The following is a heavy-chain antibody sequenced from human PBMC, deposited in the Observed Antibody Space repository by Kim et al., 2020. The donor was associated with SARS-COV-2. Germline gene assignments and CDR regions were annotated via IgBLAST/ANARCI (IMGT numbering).Heavy chain of an antibody. CDR3: ARDTGTWFDP. J-gene: IGHJ5*02. CDR2: VYYSGST. Sequence: SETLSLTCTVSGGSISTYHWGWIRQPPGKGLEWIGYVYYSGSTNNNPSLKSRVTISVDTSKNQFSLKLNSVTAADTAVYYCARDTGTWFDPSGQGTQVT. CDR1: GGSISTYH. D-gene: IGHD4-17*01. V-gene: IGHV4-59*13.